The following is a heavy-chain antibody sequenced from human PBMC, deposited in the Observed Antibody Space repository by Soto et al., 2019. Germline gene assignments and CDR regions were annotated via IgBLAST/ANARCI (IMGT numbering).Heavy chain of an antibody. CDR1: GGSISSYY. Sequence: QVQLQESGPGLVKPSETLSLTCTVSGGSISSYYWSWIRQPPGKGLEWIGYIYYSGSTNYNPSLKSRVTISVDTSKNQFSLKLSSVTAADTAVYYCARVHDSSSWYYFDYWGQGTLVTVSS. CDR3: ARVHDSSSWYYFDY. D-gene: IGHD6-13*01. CDR2: IYYSGST. J-gene: IGHJ4*02. V-gene: IGHV4-59*01.